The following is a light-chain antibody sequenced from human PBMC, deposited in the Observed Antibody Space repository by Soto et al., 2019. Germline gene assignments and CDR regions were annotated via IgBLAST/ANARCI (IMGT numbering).Light chain of an antibody. CDR3: QQYNNWPRRT. CDR2: GAS. CDR1: QSISSN. Sequence: EIVMTQSPATLSVSPVERATLSCRASQSISSNLAWYQQKPGQAPRLLIYGASTRATGIPARFSGSGSGTEFTLTISSLQSEDFAVYYCQQYNNWPRRTFGQGTKVDIK. V-gene: IGKV3-15*01. J-gene: IGKJ1*01.